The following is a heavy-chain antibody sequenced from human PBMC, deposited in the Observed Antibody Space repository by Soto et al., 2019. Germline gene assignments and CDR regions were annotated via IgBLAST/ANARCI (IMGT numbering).Heavy chain of an antibody. D-gene: IGHD6-19*01. CDR1: GFTFSSYS. J-gene: IGHJ4*02. CDR2: ISSSSSVI. Sequence: GSLRLSCAASGFTFSSYSMNWVRQAPGKGLEWVSSISSSSSVIYYADSVKGRFTISRDNAKNSLNLQMNSLRAEDTAVYYCARGQQWLPYFDSWGQGTLVTVSS. V-gene: IGHV3-21*01. CDR3: ARGQQWLPYFDS.